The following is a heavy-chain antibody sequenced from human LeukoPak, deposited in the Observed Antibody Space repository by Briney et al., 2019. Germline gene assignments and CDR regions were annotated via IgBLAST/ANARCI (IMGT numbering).Heavy chain of an antibody. CDR1: GFTFSSYA. Sequence: PGESLRLSCAASGFTFSSYAMSWVRQAPGKGLEWVSVITGSGGTTYYADSVKGRFTISRDNSKNTLYLQMNSLRAEDTAVYYCAKHTVYGSGSWGSGGMDVWGQGTTVTVSS. V-gene: IGHV3-23*01. J-gene: IGHJ6*02. D-gene: IGHD3-10*01. CDR3: AKHTVYGSGSWGSGGMDV. CDR2: ITGSGGTT.